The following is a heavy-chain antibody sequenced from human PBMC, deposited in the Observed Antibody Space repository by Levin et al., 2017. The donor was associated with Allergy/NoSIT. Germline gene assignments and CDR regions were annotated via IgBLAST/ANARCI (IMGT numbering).Heavy chain of an antibody. CDR3: ARRRGAFDI. Sequence: GSLRLSCTVSGGSISSSSYYWGWIRQPPGKGLEWIGSIYYSGSTYYNPSLKSRVTISVDTSKNQFSLKLSSVTAADTAVYYCARRRGAFDIWGQGTMVTVSS. CDR2: IYYSGST. V-gene: IGHV4-39*01. J-gene: IGHJ3*02. CDR1: GGSISSSSYY.